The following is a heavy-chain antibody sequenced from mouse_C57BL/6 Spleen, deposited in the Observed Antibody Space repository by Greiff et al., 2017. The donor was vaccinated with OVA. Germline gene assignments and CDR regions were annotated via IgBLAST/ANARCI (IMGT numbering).Heavy chain of an antibody. CDR2: IDPETGGT. J-gene: IGHJ1*03. D-gene: IGHD4-1*01. CDR3: TRSLNWGYWYFDV. Sequence: VQLQQSGAELVRPGASVTLSCKASGYTFTDYEMHWVKQTPVHGLEWIGAIDPETGGTAYNQKFKGKAILTADKSSSTAYMELRSLTSEDSAVYYCTRSLNWGYWYFDVWGTGTTVTVSS. CDR1: GYTFTDYE. V-gene: IGHV1-15*01.